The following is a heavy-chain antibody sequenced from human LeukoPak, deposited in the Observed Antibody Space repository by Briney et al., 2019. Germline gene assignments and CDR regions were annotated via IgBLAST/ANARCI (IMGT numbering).Heavy chain of an antibody. J-gene: IGHJ4*02. D-gene: IGHD3-10*02. V-gene: IGHV3-74*01. CDR2: INGDGSTT. Sequence: PGGSLRLSCAASGFTFNTNWMHWVRQAPGKGLVWVSCINGDGSTTTYAASVKGRLTISRDNAKNTVYLQINNLRAEDTAVYYCARDRYYVPDNWGQGTLVTVSS. CDR1: GFTFNTNW. CDR3: ARDRYYVPDN.